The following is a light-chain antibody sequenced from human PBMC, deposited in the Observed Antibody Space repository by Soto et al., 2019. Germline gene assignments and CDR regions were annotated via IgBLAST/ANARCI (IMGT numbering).Light chain of an antibody. CDR1: QSVSSSY. CDR3: QQYGSSPWT. J-gene: IGKJ1*01. CDR2: GAS. V-gene: IGKV3-20*01. Sequence: EMMLTQSPGTLSLSPGERATLSCRASQSVSSSYLAWYKQKPGQAPRLLIYGASSRATGIPDRFSGSGSGTDFTLTISRLEPEDFAVYYCQQYGSSPWTFGQGTKVDI.